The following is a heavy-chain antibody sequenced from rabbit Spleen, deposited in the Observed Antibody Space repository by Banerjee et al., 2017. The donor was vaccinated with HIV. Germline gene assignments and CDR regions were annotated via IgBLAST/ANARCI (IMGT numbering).Heavy chain of an antibody. CDR3: ARWPDGGGRFDL. CDR1: GFTLSSYY. CDR2: IYSSNGGT. Sequence: QEQLVESGGGLVQPEGSLTLTCTASGFTLSSYYMCWVRQAPGKGLEWSACIYSSNGGTWYASWATGRFTITRSTSLNTVTLQMTSLTVADTATYFCARWPDGGGRFDLWGQGTLVTVS. D-gene: IGHD2-1*01. V-gene: IGHV1S47*01. J-gene: IGHJ3*01.